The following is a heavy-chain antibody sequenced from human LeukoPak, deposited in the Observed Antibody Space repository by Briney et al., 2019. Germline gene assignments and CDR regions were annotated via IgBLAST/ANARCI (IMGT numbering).Heavy chain of an antibody. CDR2: IIPIFGTA. CDR1: GGTFSSYA. CDR3: ARDDAVGATNY. Sequence: SVKVSCKASGGTFSSYAISWVRQAPGQGLEWMGRIIPIFGTANYAQKFQGRVTITTDESTSTAYMELSSLRSENTAVYYCARDDAVGATNYWGQGTLVTVSS. J-gene: IGHJ4*02. D-gene: IGHD1-26*01. V-gene: IGHV1-69*05.